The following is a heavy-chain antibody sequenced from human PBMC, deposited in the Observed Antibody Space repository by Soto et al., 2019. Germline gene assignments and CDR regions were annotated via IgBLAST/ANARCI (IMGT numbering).Heavy chain of an antibody. Sequence: SETLSLTCAVYGGSFSGYYWSWIRQPPGKGLEWIGEINHSGSTNYNPSLKSRVTISVDTSKNQFSLKLSSVTAADTAVYYCARESYCSSTSCPRDYYYYYYMDVWGKGTTVTVSS. CDR2: INHSGST. CDR1: GGSFSGYY. V-gene: IGHV4-34*01. CDR3: ARESYCSSTSCPRDYYYYYYMDV. J-gene: IGHJ6*03. D-gene: IGHD2-2*01.